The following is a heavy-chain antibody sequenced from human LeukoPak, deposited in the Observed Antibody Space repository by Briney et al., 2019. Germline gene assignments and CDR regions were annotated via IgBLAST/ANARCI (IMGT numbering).Heavy chain of an antibody. CDR3: AASTPDYYYYGMDV. J-gene: IGHJ6*02. Sequence: GGSLRLSCAASGFTFSSYGMHWFRQAPGKGLEWVAVISYDGSNKYYADSVKGRFTISRDNSKNTLYLQMNSLRAEDTAVYYCAASTPDYYYYGMDVWGQGTTVTVSS. D-gene: IGHD2-2*01. V-gene: IGHV3-30*03. CDR1: GFTFSSYG. CDR2: ISYDGSNK.